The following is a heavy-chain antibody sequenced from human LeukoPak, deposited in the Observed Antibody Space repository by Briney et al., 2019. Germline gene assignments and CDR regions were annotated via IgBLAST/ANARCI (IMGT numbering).Heavy chain of an antibody. CDR2: ISSSSSYI. CDR3: ARDRGGVLRYFDWLLSDAFDI. Sequence: GGSLRLSCAASGFTFSSYSMNWVRQAPGKGLEWVSSISSSSSYIYYADSVKGRFTISRDNAKNSLYLQMNSLRAEDTAVYYCARDRGGVLRYFDWLLSDAFDIWGQGTMVTVSS. D-gene: IGHD3-9*01. V-gene: IGHV3-21*01. J-gene: IGHJ3*02. CDR1: GFTFSSYS.